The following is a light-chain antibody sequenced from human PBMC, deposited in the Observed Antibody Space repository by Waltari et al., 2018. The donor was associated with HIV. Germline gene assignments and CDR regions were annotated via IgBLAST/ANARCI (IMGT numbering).Light chain of an antibody. CDR3: QSYDSSLSAYVV. CDR1: SSNIGAGSD. Sequence: QSVLTQPPSASGAPGQRVTISCTGTSSNIGAGSDVHWYQQLPGTAPKLLIYANNHRPPGVPDRFSVSKSATSASLAITGLQAEDEADYFCQSYDSSLSAYVVFGGGTKLTVL. J-gene: IGLJ2*01. V-gene: IGLV1-40*01. CDR2: ANN.